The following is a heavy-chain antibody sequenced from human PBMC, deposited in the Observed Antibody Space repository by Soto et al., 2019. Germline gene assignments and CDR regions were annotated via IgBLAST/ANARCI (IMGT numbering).Heavy chain of an antibody. CDR3: ARTRITMVRGVIIGWFDP. Sequence: PSETLSLTCTVSGGSISSGGYYWSWIRQHPGKGLEWIGYIYYSGSTYYNPSLKSRVTISVDTSKNQFSLKLSSETAADTAVYYCARTRITMVRGVIIGWFDPWGQGTLVTVSS. D-gene: IGHD3-10*01. V-gene: IGHV4-31*03. CDR1: GGSISSGGYY. CDR2: IYYSGST. J-gene: IGHJ5*02.